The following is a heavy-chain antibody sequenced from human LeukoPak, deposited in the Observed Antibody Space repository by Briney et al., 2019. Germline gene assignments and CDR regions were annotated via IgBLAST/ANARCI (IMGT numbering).Heavy chain of an antibody. D-gene: IGHD3-22*01. V-gene: IGHV4-30-2*01. CDR1: GGSISSGGYS. J-gene: IGHJ4*02. CDR3: ARTSYYDSSGYYFDY. Sequence: SETLSLTCAVSGGSISSGGYSWSWIRQPPGKGLEWIGYIYHSGSTYYNPSLKSRVTISVDRSKNQFSLKLSSVTAADTAVYYCARTSYYDSSGYYFDYWGQETLVTVSS. CDR2: IYHSGST.